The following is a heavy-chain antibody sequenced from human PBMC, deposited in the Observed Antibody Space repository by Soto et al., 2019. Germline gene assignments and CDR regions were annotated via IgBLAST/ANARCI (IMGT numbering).Heavy chain of an antibody. Sequence: GASVKVSCKASGGTFSSYAISWVRQAPGQGLEWMGGIIPIFGTANYAQKFQGRVTITADESTSTAYMELSSLRSEDTAVYYCATFLPDFWSGYPYRGMDVWGQGTTVTV. V-gene: IGHV1-69*13. CDR2: IIPIFGTA. D-gene: IGHD3-3*01. J-gene: IGHJ6*02. CDR3: ATFLPDFWSGYPYRGMDV. CDR1: GGTFSSYA.